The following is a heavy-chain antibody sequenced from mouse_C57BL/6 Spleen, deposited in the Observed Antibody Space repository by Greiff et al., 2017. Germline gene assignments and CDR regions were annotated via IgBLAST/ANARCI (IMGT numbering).Heavy chain of an antibody. CDR2: ISYDGSN. J-gene: IGHJ4*01. V-gene: IGHV3-6*01. CDR3: AREAGHYYAMDY. Sequence: VQLKESGPGLVKPSQSLSLTCSVTGYSITSGYYWNWIRQFPGNKLEWMGYISYDGSNNYNPSLKNRISITRDTSKNQFFLKLNSVTTEDTATYYCAREAGHYYAMDYWGQGTSVTVSS. CDR1: GYSITSGYY. D-gene: IGHD3-3*01.